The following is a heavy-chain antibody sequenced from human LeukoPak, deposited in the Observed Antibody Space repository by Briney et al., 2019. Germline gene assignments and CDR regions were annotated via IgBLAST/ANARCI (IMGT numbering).Heavy chain of an antibody. V-gene: IGHV1-46*01. Sequence: GASVKVSCKASGYTFISYYMYWVRQAPGQGLEWMGIINPSGGSTSYAQNFQGRVTMTSDTSTSTVYMELSRLRSDDTAVYYCARAYYYDSSGYYPGGDYWGQGTLVTVS. J-gene: IGHJ4*02. CDR1: GYTFISYY. CDR2: INPSGGST. D-gene: IGHD3-22*01. CDR3: ARAYYYDSSGYYPGGDY.